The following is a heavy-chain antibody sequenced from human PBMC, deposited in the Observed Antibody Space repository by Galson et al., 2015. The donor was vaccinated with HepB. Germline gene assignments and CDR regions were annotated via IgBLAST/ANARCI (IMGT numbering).Heavy chain of an antibody. Sequence: TLSLTCTVSGGSISSGSYYWSWIRQPAGKGLEWIGRIYTSGSTNYNPSLKSRVTMSVDTSKNQFSLKLSSVTAADTAVYYCARDLPLRGYGGKVPPGVFDYWGQGTLVTVSS. CDR2: IYTSGST. D-gene: IGHD4-23*01. J-gene: IGHJ4*02. CDR3: ARDLPLRGYGGKVPPGVFDY. CDR1: GGSISSGSYY. V-gene: IGHV4-61*02.